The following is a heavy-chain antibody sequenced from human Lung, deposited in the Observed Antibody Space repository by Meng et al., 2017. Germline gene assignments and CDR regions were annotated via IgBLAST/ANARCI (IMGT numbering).Heavy chain of an antibody. CDR2: INRDGTKP. Sequence: EVQLVESGGGLVPPGASLRLSCAASGFTFTDHWMHWVRQGPGKGLVWVSRINRDGTKPTYADSVKGRFTISRDNAKNTLYLQMNNLRAEDTAFYYCTNDRLNHWGQGALVTVSS. D-gene: IGHD1-1*01. CDR3: TNDRLNH. V-gene: IGHV3-74*01. CDR1: GFTFTDHW. J-gene: IGHJ1*01.